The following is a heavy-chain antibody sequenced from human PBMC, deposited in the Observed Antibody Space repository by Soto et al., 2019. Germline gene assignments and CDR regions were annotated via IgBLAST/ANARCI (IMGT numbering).Heavy chain of an antibody. CDR2: ISAYNGNT. Sequence: SVKVSCKSSVYTFTSYGISLVRQAPGQGLEWMGWISAYNGNTNYSQKLQGRFTMTTDTSTSTAYMELRSLRSDDTAVYYCAREVEQQLDPRGQGTLVTVSS. CDR1: VYTFTSYG. V-gene: IGHV1-18*04. D-gene: IGHD6-13*01. J-gene: IGHJ5*02. CDR3: AREVEQQLDP.